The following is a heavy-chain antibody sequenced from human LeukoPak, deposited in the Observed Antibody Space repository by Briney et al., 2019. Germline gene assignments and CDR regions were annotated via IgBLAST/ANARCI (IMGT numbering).Heavy chain of an antibody. CDR3: ASSTQISKYADY. V-gene: IGHV3-74*01. J-gene: IGHJ4*02. D-gene: IGHD2-2*01. CDR2: INSDGSIT. CDR1: GFTFSSYV. Sequence: GGSLRLSCSASGFTFSSYVMHWVRQAPGKGLVWVSRINSDGSITTYADSVRGRFTISRDNAKGTLYLQMNSLRAEDTAVYYCASSTQISKYADYWGQGALVTVSS.